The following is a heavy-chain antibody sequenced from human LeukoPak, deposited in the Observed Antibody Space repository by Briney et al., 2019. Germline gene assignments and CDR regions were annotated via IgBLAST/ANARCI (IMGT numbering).Heavy chain of an antibody. J-gene: IGHJ4*02. CDR2: IKQDGSEK. D-gene: IGHD3-3*01. Sequence: GGSLRLSCAASGFTFSSYWMSWVRQAPGKGLEWVANIKQDGSEKYYVDSVKGRFTISRDNAKNSLYLQMNSLRAEDTAVYYCAREPDFWSGYYLKSFHYFDYWGQGTLVTVSS. V-gene: IGHV3-7*03. CDR1: GFTFSSYW. CDR3: AREPDFWSGYYLKSFHYFDY.